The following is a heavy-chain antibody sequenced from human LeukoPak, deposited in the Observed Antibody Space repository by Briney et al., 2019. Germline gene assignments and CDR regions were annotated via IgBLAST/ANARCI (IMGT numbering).Heavy chain of an antibody. D-gene: IGHD6-19*01. CDR3: ARDPQWLAPLYYYYYGMDV. CDR1: GYTFTAYY. CDR2: INPNSGGT. J-gene: IGHJ6*02. V-gene: IGHV1-2*02. Sequence: ASVKVSCKASGYTFTAYYMHWVRHAPGQGLEWMGWINPNSGGTNYAQKFQGRVTMTRDTSISTAYMELSRLRSDDTAVYYCARDPQWLAPLYYYYYGMDVWGQGTTVTVSS.